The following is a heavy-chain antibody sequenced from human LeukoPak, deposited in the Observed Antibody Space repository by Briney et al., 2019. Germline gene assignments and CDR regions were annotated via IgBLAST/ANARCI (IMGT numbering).Heavy chain of an antibody. Sequence: GESLKISCKGSGYTFTNYWIGWVRQMPGKGLEWMGRIDPSDSYTNYSPSFQGHVTISVDKSISTAYPQWSSLKASDTAMYYCARRDRYSWYSFDYWGQGTLVTVSS. J-gene: IGHJ4*02. CDR3: ARRDRYSWYSFDY. V-gene: IGHV5-10-1*01. D-gene: IGHD6-13*01. CDR1: GYTFTNYW. CDR2: IDPSDSYT.